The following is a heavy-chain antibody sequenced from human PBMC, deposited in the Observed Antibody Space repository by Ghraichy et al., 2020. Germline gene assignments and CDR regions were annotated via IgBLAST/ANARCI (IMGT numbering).Heavy chain of an antibody. Sequence: GGSLRLSCAASGFTFSRYSMHWVRQAPGKGLEWVAVISYDGSNKYYAASVKGRFTISRDNSQNTLYLQMNSLRAEDTAVYYCARDIKSSSWSYYYYAMDVWGQGTTVTVSS. V-gene: IGHV3-30-3*01. CDR3: ARDIKSSSWSYYYYAMDV. D-gene: IGHD6-13*01. CDR2: ISYDGSNK. J-gene: IGHJ6*02. CDR1: GFTFSRYS.